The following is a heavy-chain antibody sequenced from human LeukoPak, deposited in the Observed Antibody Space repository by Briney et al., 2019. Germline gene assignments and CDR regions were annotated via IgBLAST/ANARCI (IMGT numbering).Heavy chain of an antibody. CDR2: IKQDGSEK. V-gene: IGHV3-7*03. CDR1: GFTFSSYW. Sequence: PGGSLRLSCAASGFTFSSYWMSWVRQAPGKGLEWVANIKQDGSEKYYVDSVKGRFTISRDNAKNSLYLQMNSLRAEDTAVYYCAKAPRWEYGSGSRIYYYYMDVWGKGTTVTVSS. D-gene: IGHD3-10*01. J-gene: IGHJ6*03. CDR3: AKAPRWEYGSGSRIYYYYMDV.